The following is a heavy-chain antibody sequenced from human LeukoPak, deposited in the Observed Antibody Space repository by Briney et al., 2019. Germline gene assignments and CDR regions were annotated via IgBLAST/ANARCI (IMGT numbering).Heavy chain of an antibody. CDR3: AQEWVVLAAAIFY. Sequence: GASVKVSCKTSGYTFTGYYMHWVRQAPGQGLEWMGWINPKSGDTNYAQKFQGRVTMTRDTSISTAYMELSRLRSDDTAVYYCAQEWVVLAAAIFYWGQGTLVTVSS. CDR2: INPKSGDT. CDR1: GYTFTGYY. J-gene: IGHJ4*02. D-gene: IGHD2-15*01. V-gene: IGHV1-2*02.